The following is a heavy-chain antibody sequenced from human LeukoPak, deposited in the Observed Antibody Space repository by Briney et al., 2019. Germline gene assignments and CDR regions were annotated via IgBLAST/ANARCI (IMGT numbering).Heavy chain of an antibody. CDR1: GFTFSDYY. V-gene: IGHV3-11*01. J-gene: IGHJ5*02. Sequence: PGGSLRLSCAASGFTFSDYYMSWIRQAPGKGLEWVSYISSSGSTIYYADSVKGRFTISRDNAKNSLYLQMNSLRAEDTAVYYCARDVYQLLGYNWFDPWGQGTLVTVSS. D-gene: IGHD2-2*01. CDR2: ISSSGSTI. CDR3: ARDVYQLLGYNWFDP.